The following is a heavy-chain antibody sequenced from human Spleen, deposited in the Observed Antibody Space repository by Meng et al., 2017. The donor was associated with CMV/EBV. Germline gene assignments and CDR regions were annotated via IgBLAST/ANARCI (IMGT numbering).Heavy chain of an antibody. J-gene: IGHJ5*02. CDR3: ARGGLGYRWGYNWFDP. Sequence: SISGGSYHWGWIRQPPGKGLEWIGNIYYNRNTYYNSSLKSRVSISVDTSKNQFSLRLSSVTAADTAMYYCARGGLGYRWGYNWFDPWGQGTLVTVSS. V-gene: IGHV4-39*07. D-gene: IGHD5-24*01. CDR2: IYYNRNT. CDR1: SISGGSYH.